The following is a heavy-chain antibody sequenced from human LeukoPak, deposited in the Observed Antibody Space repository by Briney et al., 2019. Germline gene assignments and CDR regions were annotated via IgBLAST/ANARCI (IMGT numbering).Heavy chain of an antibody. CDR3: ARDHQTLQWLVLYY. CDR1: GGTFSSYA. D-gene: IGHD6-19*01. Sequence: ASVKVSCKASGGTFSSYAISWVRQAPGQGLEWMGGIIPIFGTANYAQKFQGRVTITTEESTSTAYMELSSLRSEDTAVYYCARDHQTLQWLVLYYWGQGTLVTVSS. V-gene: IGHV1-69*05. J-gene: IGHJ4*02. CDR2: IIPIFGTA.